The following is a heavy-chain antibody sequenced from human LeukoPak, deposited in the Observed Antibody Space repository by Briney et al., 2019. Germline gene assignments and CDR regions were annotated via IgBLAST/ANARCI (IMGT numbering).Heavy chain of an antibody. V-gene: IGHV4-38-2*02. D-gene: IGHD3-3*02. CDR2: IYHSGNT. J-gene: IGHJ6*02. CDR1: GFSISSGYY. Sequence: SETLSLTCTVSGFSISSGYYWAWIRQPPGKGLEGIGSIYHSGNTYYNPSLKSRVIISVDTSKNQFSLKLSSVTAADTAVYYCARVGSGLAQKYYYYGVDVWGQGTTVTVSS. CDR3: ARVGSGLAQKYYYYGVDV.